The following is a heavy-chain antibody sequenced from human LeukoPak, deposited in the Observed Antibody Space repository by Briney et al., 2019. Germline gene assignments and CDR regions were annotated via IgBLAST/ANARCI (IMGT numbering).Heavy chain of an antibody. CDR3: ARASVVAGSGLDY. J-gene: IGHJ4*02. CDR2: IYPSGST. Sequence: PSQTLSLTCAVSGGSISSDGYSWSWIRQPPGKGLEWIGYIYPSGSTYYNPSLKSRVTISVDRSKNQFSLKLNSVTAADTAVYYCARASVVAGSGLDYWGQGTLVIVSS. D-gene: IGHD6-19*01. V-gene: IGHV4-30-2*01. CDR1: GGSISSDGYS.